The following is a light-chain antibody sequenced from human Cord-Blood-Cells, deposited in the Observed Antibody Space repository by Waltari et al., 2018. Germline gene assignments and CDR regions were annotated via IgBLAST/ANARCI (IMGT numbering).Light chain of an antibody. V-gene: IGKV4-1*01. CDR1: QSVLYSSNNKNY. CDR3: QQYYSTPPT. J-gene: IGKJ1*01. Sequence: DIVMTQSPDSLAVSLGDRATINCKSSQSVLYSSNNKNYLAWYQQKPGQPPQLLIYCASTRESGVPDRFSGSGSGTDFTLTISSLQAEDVAVYYCQQYYSTPPTFGQGTKVEIK. CDR2: CAS.